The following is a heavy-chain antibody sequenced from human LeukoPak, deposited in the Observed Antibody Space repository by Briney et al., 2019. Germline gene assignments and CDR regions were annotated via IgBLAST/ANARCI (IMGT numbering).Heavy chain of an antibody. D-gene: IGHD6-19*01. J-gene: IGHJ4*02. V-gene: IGHV3-74*01. CDR2: INSDGSNT. CDR1: GFTFSSYW. CDR3: ARDVSSGWWGRAY. Sequence: GGSLRLSCAASGFTFSSYWMHWVRQAPGKGLVWVSRINSDGSNTSYADSVKGRFTISRDNAKNTLYLQMNSLRAEDTAVYYCARDVSSGWWGRAYWGQGTLVTVSS.